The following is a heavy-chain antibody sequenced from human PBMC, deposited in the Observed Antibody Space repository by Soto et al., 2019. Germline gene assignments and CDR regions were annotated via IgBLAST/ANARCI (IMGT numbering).Heavy chain of an antibody. V-gene: IGHV3-23*01. CDR2: ILVGGST. Sequence: EVQMLESGGGLAQPGGSLRLSCAVSGFICSSYDMSWVRQAPGKGLEWVSTILVGGSTHYEDSVKGRFTISRDTSKNTVYLQMNSLTAGDTDMYYCAKATATGGGAFEICGQGTMVTVSS. D-gene: IGHD2-8*02. CDR3: AKATATGGGAFEI. J-gene: IGHJ3*02. CDR1: GFICSSYD.